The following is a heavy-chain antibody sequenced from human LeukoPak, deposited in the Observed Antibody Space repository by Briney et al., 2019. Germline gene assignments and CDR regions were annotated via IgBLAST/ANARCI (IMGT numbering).Heavy chain of an antibody. CDR2: IYPGDSNT. V-gene: IGHV5-51*01. J-gene: IGHJ4*02. Sequence: PGESLLISGECSGYCINSHWICCGRQMPGKGLEWMGTIYPGDSNTRYRPSYQGQVTISADKSISTAYLQWSSLKASDTAIYYCARQADNSWSPFDYWGQGTLVTVSS. CDR3: ARQADNSWSPFDY. CDR1: GYCINSHW. D-gene: IGHD6-13*01.